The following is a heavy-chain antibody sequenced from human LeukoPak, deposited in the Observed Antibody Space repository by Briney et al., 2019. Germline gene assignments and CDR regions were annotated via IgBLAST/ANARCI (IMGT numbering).Heavy chain of an antibody. CDR1: GGSISSFY. CDR2: IYSSGST. V-gene: IGHV4-4*07. D-gene: IGHD5-12*01. Sequence: SATLSLTCTVSGGSISSFYWSWMRQPAGKGLEWIGRIYSSGSTNYNPSLKSRVIMSVDTSKNQFSLNLTSVTAADTAVYYCARDLVGSGYASRWYYYMDVWGRGTTVTVSS. J-gene: IGHJ6*03. CDR3: ARDLVGSGYASRWYYYMDV.